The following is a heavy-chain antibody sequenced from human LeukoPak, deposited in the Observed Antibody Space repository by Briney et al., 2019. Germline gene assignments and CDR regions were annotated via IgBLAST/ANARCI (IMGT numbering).Heavy chain of an antibody. V-gene: IGHV3-23*01. CDR1: GYMFSNFA. D-gene: IGHD2-15*01. Sequence: GGSLRLSCAASGYMFSNFAMSWVRQAPGKGLEWVSTIHYSCGNTYSADSVKGRFTISRDDAKNTLYLQMNSLRAEDTAVYYCAKDKGQDVGPRRFDNWGQGTLVTVSS. CDR2: IHYSCGNT. CDR3: AKDKGQDVGPRRFDN. J-gene: IGHJ4*02.